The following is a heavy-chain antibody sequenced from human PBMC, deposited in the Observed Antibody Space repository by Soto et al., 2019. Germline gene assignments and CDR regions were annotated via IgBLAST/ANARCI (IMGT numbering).Heavy chain of an antibody. CDR1: GFTFSSYA. D-gene: IGHD6-19*01. CDR3: AKSPEDSSGWEAIVVWGNWFDP. CDR2: ISGSGGST. V-gene: IGHV3-23*01. Sequence: GGSLRLSCAASGFTFSSYAMSWVRQAPGKGLEWVSAISGSGGSTYYTYSVKGPFTISRANSKNTLYLQMNSLRTEDTAVYYCAKSPEDSSGWEAIVVWGNWFDPWGQGTLVTVSS. J-gene: IGHJ5*02.